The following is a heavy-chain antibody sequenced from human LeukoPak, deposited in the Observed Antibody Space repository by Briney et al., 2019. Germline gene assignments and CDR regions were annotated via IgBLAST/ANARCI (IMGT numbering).Heavy chain of an antibody. CDR1: GFSLSAHGVG. D-gene: IGHD6-19*01. V-gene: IGHV2-5*02. CDR3: AHRRYSSVWYPFNY. J-gene: IGHJ4*02. Sequence: SGPTLVKPPPTLTLTCTFSGFSLSAHGVGVGWIRQPPGTALEWLALIYWDGDERYSPSLQSRLTITEGTSKNQVVLTLTNMGPADTATYYCAHRRYSSVWYPFNYWGQGTLVTVSS. CDR2: IYWDGDE.